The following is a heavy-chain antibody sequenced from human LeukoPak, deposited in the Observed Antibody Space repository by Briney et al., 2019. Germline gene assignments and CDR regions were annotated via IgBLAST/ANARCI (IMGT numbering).Heavy chain of an antibody. V-gene: IGHV3-21*06. CDR2: ISGINDNI. J-gene: IGHJ5*02. Sequence: PGGSLRLSCVASGFTFNTYSMNWVRQAPGKGLEWVSYISGINDNIFYADSVKGRFTISRDNAKNSLYLQMNSLRAEDTAIYYCVRDPLGGHSDLWGQGTLVTVSS. CDR1: GFTFNTYS. CDR3: VRDPLGGHSDL.